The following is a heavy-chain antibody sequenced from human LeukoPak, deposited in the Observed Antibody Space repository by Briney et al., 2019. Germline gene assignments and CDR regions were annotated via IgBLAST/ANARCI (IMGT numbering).Heavy chain of an antibody. CDR2: IRYDGSNI. CDR1: GFTFSSYG. CDR3: ARDGSSFGWGLLVVPAASSSGGFDY. Sequence: GGSLRLSCAASGFTFSSYGMHWVRQAPGKGLEWVAFIRYDGSNIYYADSVKGRFTISRDNAKNSLYLQMNSLRAEDTAVYYCARDGSSFGWGLLVVPAASSSGGFDYWGRGTLVTVSS. J-gene: IGHJ4*02. D-gene: IGHD2-2*01. V-gene: IGHV3-30*02.